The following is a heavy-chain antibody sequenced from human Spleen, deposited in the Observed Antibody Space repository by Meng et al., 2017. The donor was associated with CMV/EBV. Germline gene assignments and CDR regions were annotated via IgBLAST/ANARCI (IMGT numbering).Heavy chain of an antibody. V-gene: IGHV1-18*01. D-gene: IGHD4-17*01. CDR2: VSAENGDT. J-gene: IGHJ4*02. Sequence: QVQVVQSGAEVKKPGASVKVSFKASGYNFDIYGITWVRQAPGQGLEWVGWVSAENGDTNYGQKFQGRITVTADTFTNTAYMEMRSLRSDDSAMYYCARAGAAVTTNFDFWGQGTLVTVSS. CDR1: GYNFDIYG. CDR3: ARAGAAVTTNFDF.